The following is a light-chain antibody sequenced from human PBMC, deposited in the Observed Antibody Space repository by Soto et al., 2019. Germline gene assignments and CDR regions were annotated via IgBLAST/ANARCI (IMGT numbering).Light chain of an antibody. V-gene: IGKV1-39*01. Sequence: DIQMTQSPSSLSASVGDRVTITCRASQTISTYLNWYQQKPGKAPRLLIYDASSLLSGVPSRFSGSGSGTDFTLTIASLQPEDFSTYDCQQSDSTPHTFGQGTKVEI. CDR1: QTISTY. CDR3: QQSDSTPHT. CDR2: DAS. J-gene: IGKJ2*01.